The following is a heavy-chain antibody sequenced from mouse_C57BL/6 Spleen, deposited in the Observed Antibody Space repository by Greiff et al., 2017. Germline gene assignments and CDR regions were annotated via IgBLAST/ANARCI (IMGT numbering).Heavy chain of an antibody. J-gene: IGHJ1*03. Sequence: EVQRVESGGGLVKPGGSLKLSCAASGFTFSSYAMSWVRQTPEKRLEWVATISDGGSYTYYPDNVKGRFTISRDNAKNNLYLQMSHLKSEDTAMYYCARGGVPSSYWYFDVWGTGTTVTVSS. V-gene: IGHV5-4*01. D-gene: IGHD6-1*01. CDR1: GFTFSSYA. CDR3: ARGGVPSSYWYFDV. CDR2: ISDGGSYT.